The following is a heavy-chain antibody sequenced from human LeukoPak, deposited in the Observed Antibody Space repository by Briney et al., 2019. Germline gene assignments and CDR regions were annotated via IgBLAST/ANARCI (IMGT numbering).Heavy chain of an antibody. CDR1: GFTFSGYF. CDR3: ARERGFAFHI. Sequence: PGGSLRLSCAASGFTFSGYFMTWVRQAPGKGLEWVSYISSSSNSMYYADSVKGRFTISRDNAKNSLYLQMNSLRDEDTALYYCARERGFAFHIWGQGTVVTVSS. J-gene: IGHJ3*02. V-gene: IGHV3-48*02. D-gene: IGHD3-10*01. CDR2: ISSSSNSM.